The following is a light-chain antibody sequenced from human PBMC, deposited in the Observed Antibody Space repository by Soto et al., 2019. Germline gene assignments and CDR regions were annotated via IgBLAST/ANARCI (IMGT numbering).Light chain of an antibody. CDR2: GNS. Sequence: QSVLTQPPSVSGAPGQRVTISCTGSSSNIGAGYDVHWYQQLPGTAPKLLIYGNSNRPSGVPDRFSGSKSGTSASLAITGLQAEDEADYYSQSYDSSLSCHVVFGGGTKVTVL. V-gene: IGLV1-40*01. CDR1: SSNIGAGYD. CDR3: QSYDSSLSCHVV. J-gene: IGLJ2*01.